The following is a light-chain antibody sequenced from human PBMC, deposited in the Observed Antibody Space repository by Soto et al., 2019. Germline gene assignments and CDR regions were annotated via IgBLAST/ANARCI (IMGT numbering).Light chain of an antibody. V-gene: IGLV2-14*01. CDR3: SSYTSSSTRV. J-gene: IGLJ1*01. CDR2: EVS. CDR1: SSNIGSNT. Sequence: QSVLTQPPSASGTPGQRVTISCSGSSSNIGSNTVNWYQQHPGKAPKLMIYEVSNRPSGVSNRFSGSKSGNTASLTISGLQAEDEAHYYCSSYTSSSTRVFGTGTKVTVL.